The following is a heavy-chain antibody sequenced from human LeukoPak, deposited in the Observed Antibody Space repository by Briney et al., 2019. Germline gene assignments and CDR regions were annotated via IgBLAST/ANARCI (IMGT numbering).Heavy chain of an antibody. CDR1: GFSFSNYA. J-gene: IGHJ4*02. V-gene: IGHV3-23*01. Sequence: GGSLRLSCAVSGFSFSNYAMSWVRQFPGKGLEWVSGISGTGGNTYYADSVKGRFTISRDNSKNMLYLQMNTLTAEDTAISFCAKDFEFKWQQLSDHWGQGTPVTVSS. CDR3: AKDFEFKWQQLSDH. D-gene: IGHD1-1*01. CDR2: ISGTGGNT.